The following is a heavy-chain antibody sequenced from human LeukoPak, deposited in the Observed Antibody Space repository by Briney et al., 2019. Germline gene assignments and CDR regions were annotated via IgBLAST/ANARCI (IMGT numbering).Heavy chain of an antibody. CDR2: LLYRGST. J-gene: IGHJ2*01. Sequence: KASETLSLTCNVSGASISDYYWSWVRQSPEKGLEWIASLLYRGSTHYNPSLRSRVAISGDTSNNQFSLILTSVTTTDTAVYYCARTRRRGYFDFWGRGTLVTVSS. CDR1: GASISDYY. CDR3: ARTRRRGYFDF. V-gene: IGHV4-59*01.